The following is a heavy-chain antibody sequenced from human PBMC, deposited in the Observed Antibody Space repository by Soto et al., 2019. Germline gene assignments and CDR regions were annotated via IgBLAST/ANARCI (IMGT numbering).Heavy chain of an antibody. CDR2: ISWNSGSI. J-gene: IGHJ5*02. V-gene: IGHV3-9*01. Sequence: EVQLVESGGGLVQPGRSLRLSCAASGFTFDDYAMHWVRQAPGKGLEWVSGISWNSGSIGYADSVKGRFTISRDNAKNSRYLQMNSLRAEDTALYYCAKDPYYYGSGKEGWFDPWGQGTLVTVSS. D-gene: IGHD3-10*01. CDR3: AKDPYYYGSGKEGWFDP. CDR1: GFTFDDYA.